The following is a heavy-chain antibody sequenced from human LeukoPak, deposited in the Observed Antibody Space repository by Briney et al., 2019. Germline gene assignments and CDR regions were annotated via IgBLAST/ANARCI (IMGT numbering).Heavy chain of an antibody. CDR1: GGSISSGSYY. Sequence: SETLSLTCTVSGGSISSGSYYWSWIRQPPGKGLEWIGHMFYSGSTSYNPSLKSRVTISIDTSNNQFSLRLTSVTAADTAVYYCARGQWLGRYFDYWGQGTLVTVSS. D-gene: IGHD6-19*01. J-gene: IGHJ4*02. CDR3: ARGQWLGRYFDY. V-gene: IGHV4-61*01. CDR2: MFYSGST.